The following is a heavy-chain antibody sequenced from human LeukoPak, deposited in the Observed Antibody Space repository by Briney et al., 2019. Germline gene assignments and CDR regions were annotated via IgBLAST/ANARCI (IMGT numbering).Heavy chain of an antibody. D-gene: IGHD1-26*01. J-gene: IGHJ4*02. V-gene: IGHV1-2*02. CDR1: GYTFTGYY. CDR3: ARDPGIVGATTAGDY. CDR2: INPNSGDT. Sequence: ASVKVSCKASGYTFTGYYIHWVRQAPGQGLEWLGWINPNSGDTNYAQKFQGRVTMTRDTSISTAYMELSRLRSDDTAVYSCARDPGIVGATTAGDYWGQGTLVTVSS.